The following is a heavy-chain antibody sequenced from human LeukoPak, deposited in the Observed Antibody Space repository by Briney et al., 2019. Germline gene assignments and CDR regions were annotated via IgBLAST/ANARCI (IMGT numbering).Heavy chain of an antibody. D-gene: IGHD6-13*01. J-gene: IGHJ4*02. V-gene: IGHV4-39*01. CDR2: IYYSGST. CDR1: GGSISSSSYY. Sequence: PSETLSLTCTVSGGSISSSSYYWGWIRQPPGKGLEWIGSIYYSGSTYYNPSLKSRVTISVDTSKNQFSLKLSSETAADTAVYYCARRVIIAAAGPFDYWGQGTLVTVSS. CDR3: ARRVIIAAAGPFDY.